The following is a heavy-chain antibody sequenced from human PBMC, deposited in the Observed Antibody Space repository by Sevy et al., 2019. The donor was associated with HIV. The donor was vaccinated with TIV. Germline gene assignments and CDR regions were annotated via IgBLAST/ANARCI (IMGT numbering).Heavy chain of an antibody. V-gene: IGHV3-30-3*01. CDR3: ARELSSGWSTGVYYYGMDV. J-gene: IGHJ6*02. CDR1: GFTFSSYA. Sequence: GGSLRLSCAASGFTFSSYAMHWVRQAPGKGLEWVAVISYDGSNKYYADSVKGRFTISRDNSKNTLYLQMNSLRAEDTAVYYCARELSSGWSTGVYYYGMDVWGQGTMVTVSS. D-gene: IGHD6-19*01. CDR2: ISYDGSNK.